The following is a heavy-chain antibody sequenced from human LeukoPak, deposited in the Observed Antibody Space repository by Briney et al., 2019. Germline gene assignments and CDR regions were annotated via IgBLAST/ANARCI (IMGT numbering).Heavy chain of an antibody. CDR3: ARGIPDYYDSSGLGY. V-gene: IGHV4-34*01. J-gene: IGHJ4*02. Sequence: SETLSLTCAVYGRSFSGYYWSWIRQPPGKGLEWIGEINHSGSTKYNPSLKSRVTISVDTSKDQLSLKLSSVTAADTAVYYCARGIPDYYDSSGLGYWGQGTLVTVSS. CDR2: INHSGST. CDR1: GRSFSGYY. D-gene: IGHD3-22*01.